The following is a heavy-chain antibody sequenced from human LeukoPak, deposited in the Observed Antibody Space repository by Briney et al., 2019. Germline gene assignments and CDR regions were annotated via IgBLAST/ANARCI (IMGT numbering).Heavy chain of an antibody. Sequence: SETLSLTCAVSGGSISGSNWWSWVRQPPGKGLEWIGEIYHSGSTNYNPSLKSRVTISVDKSKNHFSLKLSSVTAADTAVYYCARGTIWRARTTGTTGFDPWGQGTLVTVSS. CDR2: IYHSGST. J-gene: IGHJ5*02. D-gene: IGHD1-1*01. V-gene: IGHV4-4*02. CDR3: ARGTIWRARTTGTTGFDP. CDR1: GGSISGSNW.